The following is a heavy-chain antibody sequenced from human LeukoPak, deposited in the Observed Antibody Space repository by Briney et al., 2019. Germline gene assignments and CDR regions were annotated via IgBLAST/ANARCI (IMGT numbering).Heavy chain of an antibody. J-gene: IGHJ4*02. Sequence: GESLKISCKGSGYTFTNYWISWVRQMPGKRLEWMGRIDPSDSYTNYNPSFRGHITISADKSITTAYLQWSSLKASDTAMYYCARHTTVGGSLRFDYWGQGTLVSVSS. D-gene: IGHD4-23*01. V-gene: IGHV5-10-1*01. CDR3: ARHTTVGGSLRFDY. CDR1: GYTFTNYW. CDR2: IDPSDSYT.